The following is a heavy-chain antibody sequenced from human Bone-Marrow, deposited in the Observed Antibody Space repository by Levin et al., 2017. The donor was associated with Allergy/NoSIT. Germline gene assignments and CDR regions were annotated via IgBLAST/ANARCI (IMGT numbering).Heavy chain of an antibody. CDR2: IIPMFGTT. Sequence: SVKVSCKASGGTLSSYGISWVRQAPGEGLEWMGGIIPMFGTTDYAQKFQGRVTITADESTTTAYMQLSSLRSEDTAVYYCAKDLVGVPGAGWFDPWGQGTLITVSS. CDR1: GGTLSSYG. V-gene: IGHV1-69*13. CDR3: AKDLVGVPGAGWFDP. D-gene: IGHD6-19*01. J-gene: IGHJ5*02.